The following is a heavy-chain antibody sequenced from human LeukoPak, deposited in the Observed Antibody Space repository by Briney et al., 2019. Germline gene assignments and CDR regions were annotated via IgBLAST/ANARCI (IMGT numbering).Heavy chain of an antibody. Sequence: GGSLRLSCAASGFTFSKYAMSWVRQAPGKELEWVSTVNDRGTGTYYADSVKGRFTISRDNSKNTLSLQMISLRAEDTALYYCARDKSIVGATGTFDYWGQGTLVTVSS. V-gene: IGHV3-23*01. CDR2: VNDRGTGT. J-gene: IGHJ4*02. CDR1: GFTFSKYA. D-gene: IGHD1-26*01. CDR3: ARDKSIVGATGTFDY.